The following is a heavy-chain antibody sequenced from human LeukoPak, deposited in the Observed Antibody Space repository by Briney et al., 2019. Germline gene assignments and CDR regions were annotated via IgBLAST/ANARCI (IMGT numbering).Heavy chain of an antibody. Sequence: SETLSLTCAVYGGSFSGYYWNWIRQPPGKGLEWIGEINHSGSTNYSPSLKSRVTISVDTSKNQFSLKLSPVTAADTAVYYCAGLFSSGYYCDWFDPWGQGTLVTVSS. D-gene: IGHD3-22*01. J-gene: IGHJ5*02. CDR3: AGLFSSGYYCDWFDP. CDR2: INHSGST. CDR1: GGSFSGYY. V-gene: IGHV4-34*01.